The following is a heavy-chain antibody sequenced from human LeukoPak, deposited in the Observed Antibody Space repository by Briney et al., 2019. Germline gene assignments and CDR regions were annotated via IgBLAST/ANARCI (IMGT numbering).Heavy chain of an antibody. D-gene: IGHD2-15*01. V-gene: IGHV3-66*01. CDR1: GFTVTRNY. J-gene: IGHJ6*02. CDR2: ITSAGAT. Sequence: GGSVRLSCAASGFTVTRNYMSWARLAPGKGLERVSIITSAGATHYATSVKGRFTISRDSSKNTVYLEMNSLRAEDTAVYYCATRGLSGYYYGMDVWGQGTTVTVSS. CDR3: ATRGLSGYYYGMDV.